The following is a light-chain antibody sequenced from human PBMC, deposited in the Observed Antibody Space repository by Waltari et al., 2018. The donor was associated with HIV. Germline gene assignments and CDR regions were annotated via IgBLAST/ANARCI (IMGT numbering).Light chain of an antibody. V-gene: IGKV3-20*01. J-gene: IGKJ1*01. CDR2: AAS. CDR1: QSISSNY. Sequence: VLTQSPGTLPLSPGERATLSCMARQSISSNYLAWYQQKPGQAPRLLIYAASSRATGIPDRFSGSGSGADFTLTINRLEPADFAVYHCQQYGSSLPTFGQGTKVEIK. CDR3: QQYGSSLPT.